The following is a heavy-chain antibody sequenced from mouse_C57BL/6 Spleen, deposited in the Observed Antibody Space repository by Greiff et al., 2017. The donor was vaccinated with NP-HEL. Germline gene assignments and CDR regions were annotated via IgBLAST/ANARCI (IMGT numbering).Heavy chain of an antibody. CDR3: ARRDYDYDVGGFDY. CDR2: IYPGGGYT. D-gene: IGHD2-4*01. J-gene: IGHJ2*01. V-gene: IGHV1-63*01. Sequence: LVESGAELVRPGTSVKMSCKASGYTFTNYWIGWAKQRPGHGLEWIGDIYPGGGYTNYNEKFKGKATLTADKSSSTAYMQFSSLTSEDSAIYYCARRDYDYDVGGFDYWGQGTTLTVSS. CDR1: GYTFTNYW.